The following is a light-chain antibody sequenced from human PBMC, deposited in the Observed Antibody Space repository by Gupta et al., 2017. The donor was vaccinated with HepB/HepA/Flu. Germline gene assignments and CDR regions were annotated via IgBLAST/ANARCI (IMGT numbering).Light chain of an antibody. CDR2: DAS. V-gene: IGKV3-11*01. Sequence: EIVLTQSTATLSLSPGERATLSCRASQSVSSYLAWYQQKPGQAPRLLIYDASNRATGIPARFSGSGSGTDFTLTISSLEPEDFAVYYCQQRSNFPLTFGGGTKVEIK. CDR3: QQRSNFPLT. J-gene: IGKJ4*01. CDR1: QSVSSY.